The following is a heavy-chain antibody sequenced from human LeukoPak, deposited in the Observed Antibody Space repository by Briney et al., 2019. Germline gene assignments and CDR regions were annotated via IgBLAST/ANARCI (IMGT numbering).Heavy chain of an antibody. CDR1: GFTFSSYA. D-gene: IGHD6-19*01. CDR2: ISGSGDRT. Sequence: GGSLRLSCAASGFTFSSYAMSWVGRAQGKGREGVSGISGSGDRTHDADSVKGRFTISRDNSKNTVYLQMNSLRADDTAVYYCAKERSSGWPFDYWGQGTLVTVSS. V-gene: IGHV3-23*01. CDR3: AKERSSGWPFDY. J-gene: IGHJ4*02.